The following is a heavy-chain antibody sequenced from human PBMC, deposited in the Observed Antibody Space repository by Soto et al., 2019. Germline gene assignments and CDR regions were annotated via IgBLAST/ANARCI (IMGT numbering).Heavy chain of an antibody. V-gene: IGHV4-4*02. D-gene: IGHD2-21*01. CDR3: AMHIAVCGTRGSDF. Sequence: QVQLQESGPGLMKPSGTLSLTCAVSGGSISTNWWSWVRQPPGKGLEWIGEIYHSGATNYNPSLKTRVTMAALKAPNHPSLNPNSATAADAAVYYCAMHIAVCGTRGSDFWGHGTLVTVSS. CDR1: GGSISTNW. CDR2: IYHSGAT. J-gene: IGHJ4*01.